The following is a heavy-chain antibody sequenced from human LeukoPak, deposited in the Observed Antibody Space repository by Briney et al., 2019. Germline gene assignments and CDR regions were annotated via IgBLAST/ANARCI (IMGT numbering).Heavy chain of an antibody. J-gene: IGHJ3*02. CDR2: ISSSSSTI. CDR1: GLTFSSYS. CDR3: ARDQSIVVPAAMPDAFDI. V-gene: IGHV3-48*01. D-gene: IGHD2-2*01. Sequence: GGSLRLSCAASGLTFSSYSMNWVRQAPGKGLEWVSYISSSSSTIYYADSVKGRFTISRDNAKNSLYLQMNSLRAEDTAVYYCARDQSIVVPAAMPDAFDIWGQGTMVTVSS.